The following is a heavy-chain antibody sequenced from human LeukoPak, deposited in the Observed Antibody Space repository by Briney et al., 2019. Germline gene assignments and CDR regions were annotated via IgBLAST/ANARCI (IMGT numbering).Heavy chain of an antibody. CDR3: ARDRIIHGYCSSTSCQYYYYGMDV. V-gene: IGHV3-20*04. CDR1: GFTFDDYG. Sequence: GGSLRLPCAASGFTFDDYGMSWVRQAPGKGLEWVSGINWNGGSTGYADSVKGRFTISRDNAKNSLYLQMNSLRAEDTAVYYCARDRIIHGYCSSTSCQYYYYGMDVWGQGTTVTVSS. J-gene: IGHJ6*02. CDR2: INWNGGST. D-gene: IGHD2-2*01.